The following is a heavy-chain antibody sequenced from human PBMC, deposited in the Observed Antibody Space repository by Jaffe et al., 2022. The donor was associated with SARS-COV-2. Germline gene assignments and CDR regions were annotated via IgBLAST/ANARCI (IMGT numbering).Heavy chain of an antibody. CDR3: ASWNYVRY. D-gene: IGHD1-7*01. V-gene: IGHV3-23*01. CDR1: GVTFSNYG. CDR2: ISDTSVKT. Sequence: EVQLLESGGGLVQPGGSLRLSCAASGVTFSNYGMSWVRQAPGKGLEWVSFISDTSVKTNYADSVKGRFTISRDNSKNTLYLQMNSLRADDTAVYYCASWNYVRYWGQGTLVTVSS. J-gene: IGHJ4*02.